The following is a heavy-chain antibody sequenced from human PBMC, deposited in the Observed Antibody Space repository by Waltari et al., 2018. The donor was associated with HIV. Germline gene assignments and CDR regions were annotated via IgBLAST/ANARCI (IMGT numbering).Heavy chain of an antibody. CDR1: GYTFTDYY. Sequence: QVQLVQSGAEVKKPGASVKVSCKASGYTFTDYYLHWVRKAPGQGLEWMGWINPKSGGTKDAQKFQGRVTMTTDTSISTAYMEVRMLISDDTAVYFCAGSHSSGWYVWFDPWGQGTLVTVS. CDR2: INPKSGGT. D-gene: IGHD6-19*01. J-gene: IGHJ5*02. V-gene: IGHV1-2*02. CDR3: AGSHSSGWYVWFDP.